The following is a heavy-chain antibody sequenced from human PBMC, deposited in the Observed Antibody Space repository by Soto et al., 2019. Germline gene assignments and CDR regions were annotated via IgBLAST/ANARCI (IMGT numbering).Heavy chain of an antibody. V-gene: IGHV3-23*01. CDR3: ASKYVGSSVWYVDYYYYYAMDV. Sequence: CAASGLTFSSYAMSWVRQAPGKGLEWVSAISGSGGSTYYADSVKGRFTISRDNSKNTLYLQMNSLRAEDTAVYYCASKYVGSSVWYVDYYYYYAMDVCGQGXTVTV. CDR1: GLTFSSYA. CDR2: ISGSGGST. D-gene: IGHD6-19*01. J-gene: IGHJ6*02.